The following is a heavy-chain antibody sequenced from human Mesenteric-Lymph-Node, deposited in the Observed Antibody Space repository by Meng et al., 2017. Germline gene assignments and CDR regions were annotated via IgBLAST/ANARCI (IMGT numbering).Heavy chain of an antibody. Sequence: QGQLVESGAEVKKPGASVKVSCKASGYTFTSYDINWVRQATGQGLEWMGWMNPNSGNTGYAQKFQGRVTMTRNTSISTAYMELSSLRSEDTAVYYCARAYTYYYDSSGYRFDPWGQGTLVTVSS. CDR1: GYTFTSYD. CDR3: ARAYTYYYDSSGYRFDP. V-gene: IGHV1-8*01. D-gene: IGHD3-22*01. CDR2: MNPNSGNT. J-gene: IGHJ5*02.